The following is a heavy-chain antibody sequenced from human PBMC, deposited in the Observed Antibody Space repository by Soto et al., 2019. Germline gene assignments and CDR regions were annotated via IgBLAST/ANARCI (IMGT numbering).Heavy chain of an antibody. CDR2: IYYRGNT. CDR3: ARDVREASGIDV. Sequence: QVQLQESGPGPVKPSETLSLTCTVSGGSISSHYCSWVRPAPGKGLEWIGCIYYRGNTFYNPSLKSRGTIYVDTSTNQFSLTLDSVSPADTAVYYCARDVREASGIDVWGQGTAVTVSS. CDR1: GGSISSHY. V-gene: IGHV4-59*11. J-gene: IGHJ6*02.